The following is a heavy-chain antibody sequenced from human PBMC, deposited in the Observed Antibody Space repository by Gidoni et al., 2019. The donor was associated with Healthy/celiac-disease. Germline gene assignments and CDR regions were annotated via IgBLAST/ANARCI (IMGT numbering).Heavy chain of an antibody. J-gene: IGHJ6*02. CDR1: GFTVSSNY. Sequence: EVQLVESGGGLIQPGGSLRLSCAASGFTVSSNYMSWVRQAPGKGLEWVSVIYSGGSTYYADSVKGRFTISRDNSKNTLYLQMNSLRAEDTAVYYCATSPGKTYYYYGMDVWGLGTTVTVSS. D-gene: IGHD3-10*01. CDR2: IYSGGST. CDR3: ATSPGKTYYYYGMDV. V-gene: IGHV3-53*01.